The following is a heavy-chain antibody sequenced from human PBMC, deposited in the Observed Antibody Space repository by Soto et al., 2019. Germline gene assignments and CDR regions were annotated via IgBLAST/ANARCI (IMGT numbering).Heavy chain of an antibody. CDR1: LFSFSSQP. Sequence: GSLRLSCAASLFSFSSQPITWVRQSPGRGLEWVSAISGSDGATYYADSVKGRFTISRDNSKNTLYLQMNSLRAEDTAVYYCASAVVSDAFDIWGQGTMVTVSS. CDR2: ISGSDGAT. J-gene: IGHJ3*02. V-gene: IGHV3-23*01. CDR3: ASAVVSDAFDI. D-gene: IGHD2-15*01.